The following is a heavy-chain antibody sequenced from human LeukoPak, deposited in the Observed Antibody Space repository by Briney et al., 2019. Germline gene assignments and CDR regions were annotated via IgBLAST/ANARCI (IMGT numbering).Heavy chain of an antibody. CDR3: ARGGYCSGGRCYGGDY. J-gene: IGHJ4*02. V-gene: IGHV1-69*13. CDR1: GGTFSSYA. CDR2: IIPIFGTA. Sequence: AASVKVSCKASGGTFSSYAISWVRQAPGQGLEWMGGIIPIFGTANYAQKFQGRVTITADESTSTAYMELSSLRAEDTAVYYCARGGYCSGGRCYGGDYWGQGTLVTVSS. D-gene: IGHD2-15*01.